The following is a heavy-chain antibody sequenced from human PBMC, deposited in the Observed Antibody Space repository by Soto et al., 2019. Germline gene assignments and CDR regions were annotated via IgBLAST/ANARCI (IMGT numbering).Heavy chain of an antibody. Sequence: WGSLRLSCAASGFIFDDYGMSWVRQAPGMGLEWVSNINWNGGSIGYADSVKGRFTISRDNAKNSLYLQMSSLRAEDTVFFYCARMVRGVIITANYFDYWGHGTLVTVSS. CDR2: INWNGGSI. J-gene: IGHJ4*01. CDR1: GFIFDDYG. CDR3: ARMVRGVIITANYFDY. D-gene: IGHD3-10*01. V-gene: IGHV3-20*04.